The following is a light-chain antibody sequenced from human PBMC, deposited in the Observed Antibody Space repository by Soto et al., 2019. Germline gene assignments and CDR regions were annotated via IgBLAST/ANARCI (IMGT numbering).Light chain of an antibody. J-gene: IGKJ1*01. CDR1: QSVRSY. Sequence: EILLTQSPATLSSSPGERATLSCRASQSVRSYLAWYQKKPGQDPRILICDATDRATGIPARFSGSGSETDFNLTISSLETEDFAVYECQQRSSWTWTFGQGTKGDIK. CDR2: DAT. V-gene: IGKV3-11*01. CDR3: QQRSSWTWT.